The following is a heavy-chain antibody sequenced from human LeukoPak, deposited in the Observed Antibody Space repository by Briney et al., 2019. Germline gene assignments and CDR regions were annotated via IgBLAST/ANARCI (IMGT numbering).Heavy chain of an antibody. CDR2: IWYDGSNK. Sequence: GGSLRLSCAASGFTLSSYGMHWVRQAPGKGLEWVAVIWYDGSNKYYGDSVKGRFTISRDNSKNTLYLQMNSLRAEDTAVYYCARDRYSSSWYLDYWGQGTLVTVSS. CDR3: ARDRYSSSWYLDY. J-gene: IGHJ4*02. V-gene: IGHV3-33*01. CDR1: GFTLSSYG. D-gene: IGHD6-13*01.